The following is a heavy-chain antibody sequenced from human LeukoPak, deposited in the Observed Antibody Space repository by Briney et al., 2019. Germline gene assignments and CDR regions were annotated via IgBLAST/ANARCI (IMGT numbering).Heavy chain of an antibody. D-gene: IGHD4-23*01. J-gene: IGHJ4*02. CDR3: AREVTPYY. CDR2: ISGTGGST. CDR1: GFSFSNYW. Sequence: GGSLRLSCEASGFSFSNYWMSWVRQAPGKGLEWVSTISGTGGSTYYADSVKGRFTISRDNAKNSLFLQMNSLRAEDTAVYYCAREVTPYYWGQGTLVTVSS. V-gene: IGHV3-23*01.